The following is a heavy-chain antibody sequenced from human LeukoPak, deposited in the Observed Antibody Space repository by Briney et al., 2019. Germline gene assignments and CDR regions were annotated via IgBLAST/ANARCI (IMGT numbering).Heavy chain of an antibody. V-gene: IGHV3-21*01. D-gene: IGHD2-15*01. CDR2: IGRGSSDI. CDR1: GFTFSSYT. CDR3: ATDYYCSGGRCYPPY. Sequence: AGGSLRLSCAASGFTFSSYTMIWVRQAPGKGLESVSSIGRGSSDIHHADSVKGRFTISRDDATNSLYLQMSSLRAEDTAVYFCATDYYCSGGRCYPPYWGQGTLVTVSS. J-gene: IGHJ4*02.